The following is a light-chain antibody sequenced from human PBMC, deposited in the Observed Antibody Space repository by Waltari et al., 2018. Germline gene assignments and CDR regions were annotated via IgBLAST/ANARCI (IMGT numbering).Light chain of an antibody. CDR3: QLYDDSPPWT. CDR2: DAS. V-gene: IGKV3-20*01. J-gene: IGKJ1*01. Sequence: EIVLTQSPGTLYLSPGERATLSCRASQTDSSSYLAWYQQKPGQAPRLLIFDASSRANGIPDRFSGSGSGTDFTLTISRLEPEDFAVYYCQLYDDSPPWTFGQGTKVEIK. CDR1: QTDSSSY.